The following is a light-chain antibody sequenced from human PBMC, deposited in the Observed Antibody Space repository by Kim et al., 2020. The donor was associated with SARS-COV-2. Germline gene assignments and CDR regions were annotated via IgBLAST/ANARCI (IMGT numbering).Light chain of an antibody. CDR2: LNSDGSH. CDR1: SAHSNYV. V-gene: IGLV4-69*01. Sequence: QPVLTQSPSASASLGASVKLTCTLSSAHSNYVIAWHQQQPEKGPRYLMKLNSDGSHSKGDGIPDRFSGSSSGAERYLTIPSLQSEDEADYYCQTWGTGIHVFGTGTKVTVL. J-gene: IGLJ1*01. CDR3: QTWGTGIHV.